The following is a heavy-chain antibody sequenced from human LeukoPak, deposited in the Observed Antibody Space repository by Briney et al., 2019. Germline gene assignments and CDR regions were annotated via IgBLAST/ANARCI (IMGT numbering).Heavy chain of an antibody. J-gene: IGHJ4*02. CDR2: IRYDGSNK. D-gene: IGHD2-2*03. CDR1: GFTFSSYG. V-gene: IGHV3-30*02. Sequence: PGGSLRLSCAASGFTFSSYGMHWVRQAPGKGLEWVAFIRYDGSNKYNADSVKGRLTISRDNSKNTLYLQMNSLRAEDTAVYYCAKDSGYCNSTTCYETGGFVNYWGQGTLVTVSS. CDR3: AKDSGYCNSTTCYETGGFVNY.